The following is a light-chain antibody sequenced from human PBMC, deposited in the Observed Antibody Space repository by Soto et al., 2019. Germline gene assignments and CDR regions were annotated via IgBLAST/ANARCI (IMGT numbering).Light chain of an antibody. V-gene: IGKV3-15*01. CDR3: HQYNNWPRT. CDR2: GAS. J-gene: IGKJ5*01. Sequence: VMTQSPTTLSVSAGERATLSWRASHSVGSNLAWYQQKTGQAPSLLIYGASTRATGIPARFSGSGYGTEFNLTISSLQSEDFAVYFCHQYNNWPRTFGQGTRLEIK. CDR1: HSVGSN.